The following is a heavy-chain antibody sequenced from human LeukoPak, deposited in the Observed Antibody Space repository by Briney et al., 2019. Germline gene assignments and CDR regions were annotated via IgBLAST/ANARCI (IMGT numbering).Heavy chain of an antibody. V-gene: IGHV3-33*01. D-gene: IGHD3-22*01. J-gene: IGHJ4*02. CDR1: GFTFSSYG. CDR3: ARQDSSGYYPGY. CDR2: IWYDGSNK. Sequence: QLGGSLRLSCAASGFTFSSYGMPWVRQAPGKGLEWVAVIWYDGSNKYYADSVKGRFTISRDNSKNTLYLQMNSLRAEDTAVYYCARQDSSGYYPGYWGQGTLVTVSS.